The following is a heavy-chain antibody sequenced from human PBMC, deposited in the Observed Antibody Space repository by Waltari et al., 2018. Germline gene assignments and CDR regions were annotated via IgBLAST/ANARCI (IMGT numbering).Heavy chain of an antibody. Sequence: QVQLQQWGAGLLKPSETLSLTCAVYGGSFSGYYWSWIRQPPGKGLEWEGEINHSGSTNYNPSLKSRVTISVDTSKNQFSLKLSSVTAADTAVYYCAHRGRYCSGGSCYPGNYYYYYMDVWGKGTTVTVSS. J-gene: IGHJ6*03. D-gene: IGHD2-15*01. V-gene: IGHV4-34*01. CDR3: AHRGRYCSGGSCYPGNYYYYYMDV. CDR1: GGSFSGYY. CDR2: INHSGST.